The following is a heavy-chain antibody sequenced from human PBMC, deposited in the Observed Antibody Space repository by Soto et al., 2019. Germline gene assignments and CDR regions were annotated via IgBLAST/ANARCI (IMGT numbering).Heavy chain of an antibody. CDR2: IVPLFGTT. CDR3: AKASGRSWYNWFDP. J-gene: IGHJ5*02. Sequence: QVQLVQSGAEVKKPGSSVKVSCTASGGNFTSYAISWVRQAPGHGLEFMGGIVPLFGTTNYAHKFRGRVTVTADESTSTVYMEMSSLRSEDTAVYYCAKASGRSWYNWFDPWGQGTLVTVST. V-gene: IGHV1-69*01. CDR1: GGNFTSYA. D-gene: IGHD6-13*01.